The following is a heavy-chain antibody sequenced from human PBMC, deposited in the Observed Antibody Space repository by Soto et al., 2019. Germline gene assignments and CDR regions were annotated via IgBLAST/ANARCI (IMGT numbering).Heavy chain of an antibody. CDR2: INPDGGAK. Sequence: EVHLVESGGGLVQPGGSLRLSCAASGFSFSNYWITWVRQAPGKGLEWVANINPDGGAKYYVESVKGRFSISRDNAKNSLYLQMSNLRAEDTAVYYCAKAFYNGNSDFGYWGQGTLVTVSS. CDR3: AKAFYNGNSDFGY. CDR1: GFSFSNYW. V-gene: IGHV3-7*05. D-gene: IGHD3-10*01. J-gene: IGHJ4*02.